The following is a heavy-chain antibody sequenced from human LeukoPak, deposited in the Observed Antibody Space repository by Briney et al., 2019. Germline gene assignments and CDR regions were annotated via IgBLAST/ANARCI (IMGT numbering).Heavy chain of an antibody. D-gene: IGHD3-3*01. CDR2: ISGSGGST. J-gene: IGHJ4*02. V-gene: IGHV3-23*01. Sequence: GGSLRLSCAASGFTFSSYAMSWVRQAPGRGLEWVSAISGSGGSTYYADSVKGRFTISRDNSKNTLYLQMNSLRAEDTAVYYCAKVSGMAYYDFWSGSVPQPIDYWGQGTLVTVSS. CDR3: AKVSGMAYYDFWSGSVPQPIDY. CDR1: GFTFSSYA.